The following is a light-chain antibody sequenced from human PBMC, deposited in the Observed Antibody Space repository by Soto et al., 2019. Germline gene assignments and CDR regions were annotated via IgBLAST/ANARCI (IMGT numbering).Light chain of an antibody. CDR2: AAS. J-gene: IGKJ5*01. CDR1: QGISSY. V-gene: IGKV1-9*01. Sequence: DIQLTQSPSFLSASVGDRVTITCRASQGISSYLAWYQQKPGKAPKLLIYAASTLQSGVPSRFSGSGSGTEFTLTISSPQPEHFATYYCQHLDSYSTFGQGTRLEIK. CDR3: QHLDSYST.